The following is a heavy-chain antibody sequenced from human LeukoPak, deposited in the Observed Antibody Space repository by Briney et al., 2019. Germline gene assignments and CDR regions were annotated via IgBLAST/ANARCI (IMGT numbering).Heavy chain of an antibody. J-gene: IGHJ4*02. CDR2: MNPNSGNT. Sequence: ASVKVSCKASGYTFISYDINWVRQATGQGLEWMGWMNPNSGNTGYAQKFQGRVTMTRNTSISTAYMELSSLRSEDTAVYYCARGNRIAAAGTFGYWGQGTLVTVSS. D-gene: IGHD6-13*01. CDR3: ARGNRIAAAGTFGY. V-gene: IGHV1-8*01. CDR1: GYTFISYD.